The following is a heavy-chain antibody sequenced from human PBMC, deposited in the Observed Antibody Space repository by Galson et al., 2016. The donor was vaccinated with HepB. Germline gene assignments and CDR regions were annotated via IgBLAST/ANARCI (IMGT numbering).Heavy chain of an antibody. CDR1: GFTFSSFS. J-gene: IGHJ4*02. Sequence: SLRLSCAASGFTFSSFSMNWVRQAPGKGLEWVAYIIGSSSYIHYADSVKGRFTVSRDNANNSLYLQMNSLRAEDTAMYYCAKGSTGRWGQGTLVTVSS. D-gene: IGHD4-17*01. V-gene: IGHV3-21*01. CDR2: IIGSSSYI. CDR3: AKGSTGR.